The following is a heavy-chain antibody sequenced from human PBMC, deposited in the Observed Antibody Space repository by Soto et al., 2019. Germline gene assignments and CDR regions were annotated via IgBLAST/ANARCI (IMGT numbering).Heavy chain of an antibody. CDR3: ARDSYGDSLDY. CDR2: IYYAGSF. D-gene: IGHD4-17*01. J-gene: IGHJ4*02. V-gene: IGHV4-59*01. Sequence: SETLSLTCTVSNGSISPYYWSWIRQSPGKGLEWIGYIYYAGSFTYNPSLKSRVTISVDTSKNQFSLKLTSVTAADTAVYYCARDSYGDSLDYWGQGTLVTVSS. CDR1: NGSISPYY.